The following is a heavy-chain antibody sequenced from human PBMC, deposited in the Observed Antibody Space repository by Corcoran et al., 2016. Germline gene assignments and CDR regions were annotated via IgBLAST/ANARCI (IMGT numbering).Heavy chain of an antibody. J-gene: IGHJ5*02. CDR2: INHSGST. D-gene: IGHD2-15*01. Sequence: QVQLQQWGAGLLKPSETLSLTCAVYGGSFSGYYWSWIRQPPGKGLEWIGEINHSGSTNYNPSLKSRVTISVDTSKNQFSLKLSSVTAADTAVYYCARRPVRYCSGGSCYSRSSWFDPWGQGTLVTVSS. V-gene: IGHV4-34*01. CDR1: GGSFSGYY. CDR3: ARRPVRYCSGGSCYSRSSWFDP.